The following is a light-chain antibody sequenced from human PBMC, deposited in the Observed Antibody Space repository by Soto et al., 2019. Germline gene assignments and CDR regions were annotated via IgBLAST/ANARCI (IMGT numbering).Light chain of an antibody. CDR2: DVS. CDR1: SSDVGAYNY. J-gene: IGLJ1*01. CDR3: GSYTTSSNYV. V-gene: IGLV2-14*01. Sequence: QSVLTQPASVSGSPGQSITISCTGTSSDVGAYNYVSWYQQHPGKAPKLMIYDVSHRPSGVSHRFSGSKSGNTASLTISGLQAEDVADYYCGSYTTSSNYVFGTGTKV.